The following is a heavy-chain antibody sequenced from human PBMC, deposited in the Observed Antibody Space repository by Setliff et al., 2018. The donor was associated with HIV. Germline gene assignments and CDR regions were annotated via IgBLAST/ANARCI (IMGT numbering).Heavy chain of an antibody. CDR2: FDPEDGET. J-gene: IGHJ4*02. CDR1: GYTLTELS. Sequence: ASVKVSCKVSGYTLTELSMHWVRQAPGKGLEWMGSFDPEDGETIYAQKFQGRLTMTEDTSTDTAYMELSSLRSDDTAVYYCARTFIGAERYFDYWGQGTLVTVSS. V-gene: IGHV1-24*01. D-gene: IGHD3-16*02. CDR3: ARTFIGAERYFDY.